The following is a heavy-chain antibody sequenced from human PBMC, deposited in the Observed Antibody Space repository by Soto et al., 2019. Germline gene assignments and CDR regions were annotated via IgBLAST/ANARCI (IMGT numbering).Heavy chain of an antibody. CDR2: IHGNRDRT. J-gene: IGHJ4*02. Sequence: EVQLLESGGALVQPGGSLRLSCAASGFTFSSYAMSWVRQAPGKGLEWVSGIHGNRDRTYYADSVKGRFTISRDNSKNTLYLEMNSLRVEDTAVYFCTTTWRGLGTYYNVDYWGQGTLVTVSS. CDR3: TTTWRGLGTYYNVDY. V-gene: IGHV3-23*01. D-gene: IGHD3-10*01. CDR1: GFTFSSYA.